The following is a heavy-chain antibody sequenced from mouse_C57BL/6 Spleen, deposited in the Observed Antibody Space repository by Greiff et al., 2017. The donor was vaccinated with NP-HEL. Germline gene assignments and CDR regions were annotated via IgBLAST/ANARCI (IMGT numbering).Heavy chain of an antibody. D-gene: IGHD1-1*01. Sequence: VQLQQSGAELVKPGASVKLSCTASGFNIKDYYMHWVKQRTEQGLEWIGRIDPEDGETKYAPKLPGQATITADTSSNTAYLRLSSLTSEDTAVYYCAREEIYYYGSRPWYFDVWGTGTTVTVSS. CDR1: GFNIKDYY. CDR2: IDPEDGET. J-gene: IGHJ1*03. CDR3: AREEIYYYGSRPWYFDV. V-gene: IGHV14-2*01.